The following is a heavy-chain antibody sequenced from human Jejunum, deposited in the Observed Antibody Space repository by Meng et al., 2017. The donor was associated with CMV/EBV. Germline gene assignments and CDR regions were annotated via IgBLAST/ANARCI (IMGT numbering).Heavy chain of an antibody. CDR3: ARGRRNEPLFDY. CDR2: LIAVFDKT. V-gene: IGHV1-69*13. Sequence: QVQLVQSGAEVKKPGSSVKVACKTSGDSFSTQTFSWVRQAPGQGLEWMGGLIAVFDKTKAAPRFQDRVTFTADESTSTAYMELSSLTFDDTAVYFCARGRRNEPLFDYWGQGTLVIDS. J-gene: IGHJ4*02. CDR1: GDSFSTQT. D-gene: IGHD1-14*01.